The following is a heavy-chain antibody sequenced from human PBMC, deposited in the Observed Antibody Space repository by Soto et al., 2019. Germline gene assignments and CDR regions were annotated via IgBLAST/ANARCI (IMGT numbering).Heavy chain of an antibody. Sequence: GGSLRLSCAASGFTFSDAWMNWVRQAPGMGLEWVGRIKSKTDRGTTDYAAPVKGRFSISRDDSKNTLYLQMNSLKTEDTAVYYCTTDSIETRGSPFTYWGQGALVTVSS. CDR3: TTDSIETRGSPFTY. V-gene: IGHV3-15*07. CDR1: GFTFSDAW. D-gene: IGHD1-26*01. CDR2: IKSKTDRGTT. J-gene: IGHJ4*02.